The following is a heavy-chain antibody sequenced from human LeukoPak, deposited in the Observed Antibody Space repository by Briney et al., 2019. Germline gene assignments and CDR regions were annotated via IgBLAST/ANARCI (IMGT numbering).Heavy chain of an antibody. J-gene: IGHJ4*02. Sequence: ASVKVSCKASGYTFTNYGISWVRQAPGKGLEWMGGFDPEDGATIYAQKFQGRVTMTEDTSTDTAYMELSSLRSEDTAVYYCATVVLYSGYYFDYWGQGTLVTVSS. V-gene: IGHV1-24*01. CDR2: FDPEDGAT. CDR1: GYTFTNYG. CDR3: ATVVLYSGYYFDY. D-gene: IGHD5-12*01.